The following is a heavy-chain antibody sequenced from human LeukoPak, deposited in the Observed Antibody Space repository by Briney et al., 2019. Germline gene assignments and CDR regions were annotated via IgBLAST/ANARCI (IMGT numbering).Heavy chain of an antibody. V-gene: IGHV3-48*01. D-gene: IGHD3-3*01. CDR1: GFTFSSYS. CDR2: ISSSSSTI. Sequence: GGSLRLSCAASGFTFSSYSMNWVRQAPGKGLEWVSYISSSSSTIYYADSVKGRFTISRDNAKNSLYLRMNSLRAEDTAVYYCASELPYYYLWAFDIWGQGTMVTVSS. CDR3: ASELPYYYLWAFDI. J-gene: IGHJ3*02.